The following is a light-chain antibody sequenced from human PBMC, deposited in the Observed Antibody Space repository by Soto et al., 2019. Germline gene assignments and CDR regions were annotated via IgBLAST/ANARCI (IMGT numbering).Light chain of an antibody. J-gene: IGLJ1*01. CDR2: EVR. CDR1: SNDVGAYDY. Sequence: QSVLTQPASVSGSPGQSITISCTGTSNDVGAYDYVSWYQQHPGKPPKLMIFEVRNRPSGVSSRFSGSRSGNTASLTISGLQAEDEADYYCSSYTTMSTKVFGTGTKV. CDR3: SSYTTMSTKV. V-gene: IGLV2-14*01.